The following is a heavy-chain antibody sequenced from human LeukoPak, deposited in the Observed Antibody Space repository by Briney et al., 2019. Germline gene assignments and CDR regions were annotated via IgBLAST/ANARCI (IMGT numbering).Heavy chain of an antibody. V-gene: IGHV1-46*01. Sequence: GASVKVSCKASGYTFTGYYMHWVRQSPGQGLEWMGIINPSGGSTSYAQKFQGRVTMTRDTSTSTVYMELSSLRSEDTAVYYCARTLNSMLPCGVWGKGTTVTISS. CDR3: ARTLNSMLPCGV. CDR2: INPSGGST. J-gene: IGHJ6*04. CDR1: GYTFTGYY. D-gene: IGHD3-3*02.